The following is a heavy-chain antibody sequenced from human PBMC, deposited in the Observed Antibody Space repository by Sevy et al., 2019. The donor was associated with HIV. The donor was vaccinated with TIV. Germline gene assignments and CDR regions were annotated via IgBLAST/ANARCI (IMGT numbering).Heavy chain of an antibody. CDR2: ISYDGSNK. D-gene: IGHD3-22*01. V-gene: IGHV3-30-3*01. CDR1: GFTFSSYA. Sequence: GGSLILSCAASGFTFSSYAMHWVRQAPGKGLEWVAVISYDGSNKYYADSVKGRFTISRDNSKNTLYLQMNSLRAEDTAVYYCARDSDYYDSSGLVSADYWGQGTLVTVSS. CDR3: ARDSDYYDSSGLVSADY. J-gene: IGHJ4*02.